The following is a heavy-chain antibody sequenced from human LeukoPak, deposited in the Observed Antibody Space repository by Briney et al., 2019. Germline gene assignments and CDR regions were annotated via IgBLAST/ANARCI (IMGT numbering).Heavy chain of an antibody. CDR3: AKVVYGDYRGASPEYYFDY. J-gene: IGHJ4*02. Sequence: GGSLRLSCAASGFSFSVYWMSWVRQAPGKGLEWVSAISGSGGSTYYADSVKGRFTISRDNSKNTLYLQMNSLRAEDTAVYYCAKVVYGDYRGASPEYYFDYWGQGTLVTVSS. CDR1: GFSFSVYW. V-gene: IGHV3-23*01. D-gene: IGHD4-17*01. CDR2: ISGSGGST.